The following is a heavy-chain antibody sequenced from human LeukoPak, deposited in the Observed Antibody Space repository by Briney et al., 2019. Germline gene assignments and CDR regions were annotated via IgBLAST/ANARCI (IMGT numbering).Heavy chain of an antibody. D-gene: IGHD2-2*02. V-gene: IGHV1-18*01. CDR1: GYTFTSYG. Sequence: ASVKVSCKASGYTFTSYGISWVRQAPGQGLEWMGWISAYNGNTNYAQKLQGRVTMTTDTSTGTAYMELRSLRSDDTAVYYCARLYCSSTSCYTGYYYYGMDVWGQGTTVTVSS. CDR2: ISAYNGNT. J-gene: IGHJ6*02. CDR3: ARLYCSSTSCYTGYYYYGMDV.